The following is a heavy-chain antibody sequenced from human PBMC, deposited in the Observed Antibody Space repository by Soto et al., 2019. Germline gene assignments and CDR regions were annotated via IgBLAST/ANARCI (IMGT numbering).Heavy chain of an antibody. V-gene: IGHV3-33*01. CDR2: IWYDGSNK. J-gene: IGHJ6*02. Sequence: QVQLVESGGGVVQPGRSLRLSCAASGFTFSSYGMHWVRQAPGKGLEWVAVIWYDGSNKYYADSVKGRFTISRDNSKNTLYLQMNSLRAEDTAVYYCAGEKTAMFRNYYYGMDVWGQGTTVTVSS. CDR1: GFTFSSYG. D-gene: IGHD5-18*01. CDR3: AGEKTAMFRNYYYGMDV.